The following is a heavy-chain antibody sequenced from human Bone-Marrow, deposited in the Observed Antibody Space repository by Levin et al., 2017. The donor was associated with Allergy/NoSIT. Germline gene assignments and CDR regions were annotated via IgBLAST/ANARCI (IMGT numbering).Heavy chain of an antibody. CDR3: ARGGNGYYGSGSDRWFDP. Sequence: HPGGSLRLSCAASGFTFSTYSMDWVRQAPGKGLEWVSYISSTSNTIYYADSVKGRFTISRDNAKNSLYLQMSSLRDEDTAVYYCARGGNGYYGSGSDRWFDPWGQGTLVTVSS. V-gene: IGHV3-48*02. CDR2: ISSTSNTI. CDR1: GFTFSTYS. D-gene: IGHD3-10*01. J-gene: IGHJ5*02.